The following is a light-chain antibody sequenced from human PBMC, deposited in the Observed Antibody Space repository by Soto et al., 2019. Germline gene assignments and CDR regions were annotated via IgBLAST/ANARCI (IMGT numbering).Light chain of an antibody. J-gene: IGKJ5*01. CDR1: QSLVNSDGNTY. V-gene: IGKV2-30*01. Sequence: VMTQSPLSLPVTLGHPASISCRSSQSLVNSDGNTYLHWFQQRPGQAPRLLIYGTSSRATGIPDRFSGSGSGTDFTLTISRLEPEDFAVYYCQQYGNSPITFGQGTRLEIK. CDR2: GTS. CDR3: QQYGNSPIT.